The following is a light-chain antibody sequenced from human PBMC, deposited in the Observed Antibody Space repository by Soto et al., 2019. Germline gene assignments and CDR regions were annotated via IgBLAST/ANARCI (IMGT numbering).Light chain of an antibody. J-gene: IGKJ5*01. V-gene: IGKV3D-20*02. CDR2: GAS. CDR1: QSVDIN. Sequence: EIVITQSPATLSVSPGERATLSCRASQSVDINLAWYQKKAGQAPRLLIYGASSRATGIPNRFSGSGSGTDFTLTISRLEPEDFAVYYCQQRNDWQVTFGQGTRLEI. CDR3: QQRNDWQVT.